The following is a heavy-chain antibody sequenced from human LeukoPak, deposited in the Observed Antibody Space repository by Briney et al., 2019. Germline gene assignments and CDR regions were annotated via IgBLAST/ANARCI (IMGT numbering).Heavy chain of an antibody. CDR2: IYYNGRT. D-gene: IGHD4/OR15-4a*01. J-gene: IGHJ6*02. CDR3: ATLGASRPYYGMDV. V-gene: IGHV4-59*08. Sequence: SETLSLTCTVSGGSISSYYWSWIRQPPGKGLEWIGYIYYNGRTSYNPSLKSRVTISVDTSKNQFSLKLSSVTAADTAVYYCATLGASRPYYGMDVWGQGTTVTVSS. CDR1: GGSISSYY.